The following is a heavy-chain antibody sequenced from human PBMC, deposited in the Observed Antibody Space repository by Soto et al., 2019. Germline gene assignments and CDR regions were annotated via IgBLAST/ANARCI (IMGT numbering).Heavy chain of an antibody. D-gene: IGHD3-22*01. CDR2: IWFDGTEE. CDR1: GFTFSSYG. V-gene: IGHV3-33*06. Sequence: QVQLVESGGGVVQPGRSLRLSCAASGFTFSSYGMHWVRQAPGKGLEWVAIIWFDGTEEHYADSVKGRFTISRDNSKNTLSLQMNSLRAEDTAVDYCAKSITSAYYPRLYYWGQGSLGTVSS. CDR3: AKSITSAYYPRLYY. J-gene: IGHJ4*02.